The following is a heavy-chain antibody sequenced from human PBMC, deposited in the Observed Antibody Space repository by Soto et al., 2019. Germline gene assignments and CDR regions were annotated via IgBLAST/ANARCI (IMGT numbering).Heavy chain of an antibody. Sequence: QVQLVESGGGVVQPGRSLRLSCAASGFTFSSYAMHWVRQAPGKGLEWVAVISYDGSNKYYADSVKGRFTISRDNSKNTLYLQMNGLRAEATAVYYCARAIAVDYWGQGTLVTVSS. V-gene: IGHV3-30-3*01. CDR2: ISYDGSNK. D-gene: IGHD6-13*01. J-gene: IGHJ4*02. CDR3: ARAIAVDY. CDR1: GFTFSSYA.